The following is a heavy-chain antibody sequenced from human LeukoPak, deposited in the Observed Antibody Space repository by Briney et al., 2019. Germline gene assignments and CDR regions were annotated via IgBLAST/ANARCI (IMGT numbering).Heavy chain of an antibody. CDR2: FDPEDGET. Sequence: ASVKVSCKVSGYTLTELSMHWVRQAPGKGLEWMGGFDPEDGETIYAQKFQGRVTMTEDTSTDTAYMELSSLRSEDTAVYYCATDIVVSSGWRVPRDYWGQGTLVTVSS. V-gene: IGHV1-24*01. CDR3: ATDIVVSSGWRVPRDY. CDR1: GYTLTELS. D-gene: IGHD6-25*01. J-gene: IGHJ4*02.